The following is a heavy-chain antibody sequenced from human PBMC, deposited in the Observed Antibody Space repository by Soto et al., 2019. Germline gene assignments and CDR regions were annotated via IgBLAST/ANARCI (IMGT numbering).Heavy chain of an antibody. J-gene: IGHJ4*02. CDR1: AFTFSDYA. D-gene: IGHD6-19*01. CDR3: AKGGRQWLVTSDFNY. CDR2: VSHDGRNT. V-gene: IGHV3-30*18. Sequence: GGSLRLSCAASAFTFSDYAMPWVRQAPSKGLEWVAVVSHDGRNTHYADSVKGRFTISRDSSKNTVSLEMTSLRAEDTAVYYCAKGGRQWLVTSDFNYWGQGALVTVSS.